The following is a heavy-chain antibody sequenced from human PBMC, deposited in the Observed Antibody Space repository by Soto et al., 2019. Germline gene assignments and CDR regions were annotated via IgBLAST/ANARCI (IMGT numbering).Heavy chain of an antibody. J-gene: IGHJ4*02. CDR3: AKYRRTEAEGFTLDY. Sequence: SETLSLTCTVSGDSINNYYWSWIRQPPGKRLEWIGYIYYTGSTTYNPSFESRVTMSVDTSKNQFSLKLNSVNAADTAVYYCAKYRRTEAEGFTLDYWGRGTLVTVS. CDR2: IYYTGST. CDR1: GDSINNYY. V-gene: IGHV4-59*01. D-gene: IGHD6-13*01.